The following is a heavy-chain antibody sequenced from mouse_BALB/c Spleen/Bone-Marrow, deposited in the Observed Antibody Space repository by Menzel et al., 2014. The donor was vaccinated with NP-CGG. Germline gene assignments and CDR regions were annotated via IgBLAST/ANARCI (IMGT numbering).Heavy chain of an antibody. CDR1: GYTFTSYW. Sequence: VQLQQSGAELVKPGASVKLSCKASGYTFTSYWMHWVKQRPGQGLEWIGEIDPSDSYTNYNQKFKGKATLTVDKSSSTAYMQLSSLTSEDSAVYYCALIYYGNYDYAMDSWGHGTSVTVSS. J-gene: IGHJ4*01. CDR2: IDPSDSYT. V-gene: IGHV1-69*02. D-gene: IGHD2-1*01. CDR3: ALIYYGNYDYAMDS.